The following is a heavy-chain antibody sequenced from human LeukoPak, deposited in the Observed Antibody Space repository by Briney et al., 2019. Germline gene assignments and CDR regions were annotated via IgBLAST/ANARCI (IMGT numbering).Heavy chain of an antibody. CDR2: IKQDGSDK. V-gene: IGHV3-7*03. Sequence: GGSLRLSCVASGFTFSSYWMTWVRQAPGKGLEWVANIKQDGSDKWYVDSVKSRFTISRDNPENSLYLQMHNLRAEDTAVYHCARWPVASKRGFDYWGQGTLVTVSS. J-gene: IGHJ4*02. D-gene: IGHD6-19*01. CDR3: ARWPVASKRGFDY. CDR1: GFTFSSYW.